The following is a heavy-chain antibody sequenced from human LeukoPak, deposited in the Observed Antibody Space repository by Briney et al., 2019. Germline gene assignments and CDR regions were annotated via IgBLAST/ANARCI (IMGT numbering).Heavy chain of an antibody. CDR1: GLTFTDYW. J-gene: IGHJ4*02. V-gene: IGHV3-7*01. CDR3: ARTIYGSGSYYR. CDR2: IKQDGSEK. Sequence: PGGSLRLSCAASGLTFTDYWMSWVRQAPGKGLEWVANIKQDGSEKYYVDSVKGRFTISRDNAKNSLYLQMNSLRAEDTAVYYCARTIYGSGSYYRWGQGTLVTVSS. D-gene: IGHD3-10*01.